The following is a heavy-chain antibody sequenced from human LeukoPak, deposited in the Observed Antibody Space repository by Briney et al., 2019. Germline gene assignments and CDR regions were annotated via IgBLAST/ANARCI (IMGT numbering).Heavy chain of an antibody. CDR2: VKQDGSEK. CDR3: ARRGYSDSSGYDY. D-gene: IGHD3-22*01. CDR1: GFTFSSYW. J-gene: IGHJ4*02. V-gene: IGHV3-7*01. Sequence: GGSLRLSCAASGFTFSSYWMSWVRQAPGKGLEWVANVKQDGSEKYYVDSVKGRFTISRDNAKNSLYLQINSLRAEDTATYYCARRGYSDSSGYDYWGRGTLVTVSS.